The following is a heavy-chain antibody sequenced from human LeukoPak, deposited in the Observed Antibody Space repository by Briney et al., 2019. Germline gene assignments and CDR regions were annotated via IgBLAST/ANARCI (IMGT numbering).Heavy chain of an antibody. CDR1: GFTVSDSY. CDR3: ARAYGSGSYGVYYYYGMDV. Sequence: GGSLRLSCAGSGFTVSDSYMNWVRQAPGKGLEWVSSISSSSYIYYADSVKGRFTISRDNAKNSLYLQMNSLRAEDTAVYYCARAYGSGSYGVYYYYGMDVWGQGTTVTVSS. CDR2: ISSSSYI. V-gene: IGHV3-69-1*01. J-gene: IGHJ6*02. D-gene: IGHD3-10*01.